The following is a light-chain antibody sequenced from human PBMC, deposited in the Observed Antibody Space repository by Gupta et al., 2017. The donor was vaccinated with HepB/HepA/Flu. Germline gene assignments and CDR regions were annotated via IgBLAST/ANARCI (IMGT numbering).Light chain of an antibody. CDR2: YDS. CDR1: NIGSKS. J-gene: IGLJ2*01. CDR3: PAWDSNSDQVV. Sequence: SHVLTQPASVTVAPGKTARVTGGGNNIGSKSVHWYQQKPGQAPVLLIYYDSDRPSGIPDRFSASNSGTTATLTISSVQAGDEADYYCPAWDSNSDQVVFGGGTKLTVL. V-gene: IGLV3-21*04.